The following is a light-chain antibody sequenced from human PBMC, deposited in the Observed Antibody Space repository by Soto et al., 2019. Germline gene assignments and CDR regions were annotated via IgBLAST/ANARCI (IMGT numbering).Light chain of an antibody. Sequence: EIVLTQSPATLSLSPGERATLSCRASQSLSSYLAWYQQKRGQAPRLLIYDASKRATGIPARFSGSGSGTDFTLSISSLEPEDFDVYYCKQRSDWPLTFGGGTKVEIK. V-gene: IGKV3-11*01. CDR2: DAS. J-gene: IGKJ4*01. CDR1: QSLSSY. CDR3: KQRSDWPLT.